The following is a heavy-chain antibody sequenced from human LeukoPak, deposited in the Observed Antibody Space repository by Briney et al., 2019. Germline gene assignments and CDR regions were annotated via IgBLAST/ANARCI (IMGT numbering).Heavy chain of an antibody. Sequence: SETLSLTCTVSGGSISSYYWNWIRQPAGKGLEWIGRIYTSGSTNYNPSLKSRVTMSVDTSKNQFSLKLSSVTAADTAVYYCAREEHIGYYYYYMDVWGKVTTVTISS. CDR1: GGSISSYY. V-gene: IGHV4-4*07. CDR2: IYTSGST. CDR3: AREEHIGYYYYYMDV. D-gene: IGHD2-21*01. J-gene: IGHJ6*03.